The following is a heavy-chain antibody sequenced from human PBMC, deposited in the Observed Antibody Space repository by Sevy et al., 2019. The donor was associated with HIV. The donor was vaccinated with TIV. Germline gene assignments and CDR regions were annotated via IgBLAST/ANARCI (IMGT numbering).Heavy chain of an antibody. V-gene: IGHV3-7*04. CDR1: GFSFSNYW. Sequence: GGSLRLSCAASGFSFSNYWMHWVRQAPGKGLEWVANIKQDESEKYYVASVKGRFTTSRDNVKNSLYLQMNSLRPEDTAVYYCARGNSGSFDYWGQGTLVTVSS. CDR3: ARGNSGSFDY. D-gene: IGHD3-22*01. J-gene: IGHJ4*02. CDR2: IKQDESEK.